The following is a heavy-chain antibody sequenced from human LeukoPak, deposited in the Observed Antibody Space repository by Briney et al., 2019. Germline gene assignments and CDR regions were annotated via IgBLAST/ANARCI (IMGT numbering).Heavy chain of an antibody. CDR2: IWYDGSNK. CDR3: ATEGGSLEKINY. J-gene: IGHJ4*02. V-gene: IGHV3-33*01. Sequence: GGSLRLSCAASGFTFSSTGMHWVRQAPGKGLGWVAVIWYDGSNKYYADSVKGRFTISRDNSKNTLYLQMNSLRAEDTAVYYCATEGGSLEKINYWGQGTLVTVSS. D-gene: IGHD5-24*01. CDR1: GFTFSSTG.